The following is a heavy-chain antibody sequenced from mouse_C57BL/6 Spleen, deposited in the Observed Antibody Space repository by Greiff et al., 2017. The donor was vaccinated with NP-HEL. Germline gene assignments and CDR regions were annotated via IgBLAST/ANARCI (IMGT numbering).Heavy chain of an antibody. CDR1: GYAFTNYL. CDR2: INPGSGGT. J-gene: IGHJ1*03. V-gene: IGHV1-54*01. Sequence: QVQLQQSGAELVRPGTSVKVSCKASGYAFTNYLIEWVKQRPGQGLEWIGVINPGSGGTNYNEKFKGKATLTADKSSSTAYMQLSSLTSEDSAVYFCARHYSTSGYFEVWGTGTTVTVSS. D-gene: IGHD2-5*01. CDR3: ARHYSTSGYFEV.